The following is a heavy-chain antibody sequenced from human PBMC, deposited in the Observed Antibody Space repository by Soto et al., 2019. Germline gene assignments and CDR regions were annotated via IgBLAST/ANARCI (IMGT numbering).Heavy chain of an antibody. CDR2: ISSSSSYI. CDR3: ARDLRGRYSSGWYLGY. D-gene: IGHD6-19*01. J-gene: IGHJ4*02. Sequence: GGSLRLSCAASGFTFSSYSMNWVRQAPGKGLEWVSSISSSSSYIYYADSVKGRFTISRDNAKNSLYLQMNSLRAEDTAVYYCARDLRGRYSSGWYLGYWGQGTLVTVSS. V-gene: IGHV3-21*01. CDR1: GFTFSSYS.